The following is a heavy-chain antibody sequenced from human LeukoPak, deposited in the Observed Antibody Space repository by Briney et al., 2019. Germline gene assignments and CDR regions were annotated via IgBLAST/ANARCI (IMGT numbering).Heavy chain of an antibody. CDR1: GYTFTGYY. J-gene: IGHJ4*02. V-gene: IGHV1-2*02. D-gene: IGHD3-22*01. Sequence: ASVKVSCKASGYTFTGYYMHWVRQAPGQGLEWMGWINPNSGGTNYAQKFQGRVTMTRDTSISTAYMELSRLRSDDTAVYYCARGLRYYDSSGYYRNWGQGTLVTVSS. CDR3: ARGLRYYDSSGYYRN. CDR2: INPNSGGT.